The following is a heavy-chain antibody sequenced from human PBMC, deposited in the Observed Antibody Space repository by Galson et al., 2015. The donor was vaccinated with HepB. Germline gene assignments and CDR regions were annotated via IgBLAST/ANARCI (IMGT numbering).Heavy chain of an antibody. Sequence: SLRLSCAASGFTFRSYAMSWVRQTPRKGLEWVSGISAGGGSTYYADSVKGRFTISREDSKNTLYLQMNGLRVEDTAIYYCAKAPVGYYYDSRGFYTYFFDYWGQGTLVTGSS. V-gene: IGHV3-23*01. CDR3: AKAPVGYYYDSRGFYTYFFDY. D-gene: IGHD3-22*01. J-gene: IGHJ4*02. CDR1: GFTFRSYA. CDR2: ISAGGGST.